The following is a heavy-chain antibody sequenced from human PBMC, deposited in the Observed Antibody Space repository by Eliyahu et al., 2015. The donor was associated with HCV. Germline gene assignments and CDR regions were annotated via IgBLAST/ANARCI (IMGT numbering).Heavy chain of an antibody. J-gene: IGHJ5*02. CDR2: IYYSGGT. CDR1: GGSISSSSYY. CDR3: ARHEIGHRVLRDGEPWFDP. Sequence: QLQLQESGPGLVKPSETLSLTCTVSGGSISSSSYYWGWIRQPPGKGLEWIGSIYYSGGTYYNPSLKSRVTISVDTSKNQFSLKLSSVTAADTAVYYCARHEIGHRVLRDGEPWFDPWGQGTLVTVSS. V-gene: IGHV4-39*01. D-gene: IGHD2-8*01.